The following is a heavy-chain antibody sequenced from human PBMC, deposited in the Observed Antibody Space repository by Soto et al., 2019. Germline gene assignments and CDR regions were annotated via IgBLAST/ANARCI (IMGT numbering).Heavy chain of an antibody. V-gene: IGHV4-39*01. D-gene: IGHD3-3*01. Sequence: SETLSLTCTVSGGSISSSSYYWGWIRQPPGKGLEWIGSIYYSGSTYYNPSLKSRVTISVDTSKNQFSLKLSSVTAADTAVYYCARHSGRGTIFGVVIYYYYMDVWGKGTTVTVSS. J-gene: IGHJ6*03. CDR2: IYYSGST. CDR3: ARHSGRGTIFGVVIYYYYMDV. CDR1: GGSISSSSYY.